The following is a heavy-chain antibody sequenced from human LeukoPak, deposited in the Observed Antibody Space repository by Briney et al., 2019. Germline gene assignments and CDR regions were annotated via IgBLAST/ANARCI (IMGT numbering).Heavy chain of an antibody. D-gene: IGHD3-10*01. V-gene: IGHV3-7*01. Sequence: PGGSLRLSCAASGFAFTDSWMTWVRQAPGKGLEWVANINGDGSMKNYLGSVKGRFTISRDNAKNSLSLQMNSPRAEDTVVYYCARDRGWTTFDYWGLGTLVTVAS. CDR3: ARDRGWTTFDY. J-gene: IGHJ4*02. CDR2: INGDGSMK. CDR1: GFAFTDSW.